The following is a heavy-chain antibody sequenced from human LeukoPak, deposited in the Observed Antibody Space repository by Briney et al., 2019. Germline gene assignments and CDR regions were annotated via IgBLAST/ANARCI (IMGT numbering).Heavy chain of an antibody. J-gene: IGHJ6*04. CDR3: ARGRIVVVPAAISLMDV. CDR1: GGSFSGYY. D-gene: IGHD2-2*01. CDR2: INHSGST. Sequence: SETLSLTCAVYGGSFSGYYWGWIRQPPGKGLEWIGEINHSGSTNYNPSLKSRVTISVDTSKNQFSLKLSSVTAADTAVYYCARGRIVVVPAAISLMDVWGKGTTVTVSS. V-gene: IGHV4-34*01.